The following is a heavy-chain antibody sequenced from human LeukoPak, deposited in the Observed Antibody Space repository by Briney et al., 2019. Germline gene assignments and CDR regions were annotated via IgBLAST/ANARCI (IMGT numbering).Heavy chain of an antibody. CDR3: ARGYCTNGVCSSDYFDF. CDR1: GGSISSGGYY. D-gene: IGHD2-8*01. CDR2: IYNSGST. V-gene: IGHV4-31*03. Sequence: PPETLSLTCTVSGGSISSGGYYWNWIRQHPGKGLEWIGYIYNSGSTYYNPSLKSRSTISLDTSKNQFSLKLSSVTAADTAVYYCARGYCTNGVCSSDYFDFWGQGTLVTVSS. J-gene: IGHJ4*02.